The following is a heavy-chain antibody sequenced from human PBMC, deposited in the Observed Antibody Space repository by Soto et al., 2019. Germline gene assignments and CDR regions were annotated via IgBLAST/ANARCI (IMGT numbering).Heavy chain of an antibody. J-gene: IGHJ4*02. D-gene: IGHD2-15*01. CDR1: GGSFRGYY. CDR3: ARVEYTCNYRGLDY. V-gene: IGHV4-34*01. Sequence: QVQLQQWGTGLLKPSETLSLTCAVYGGSFRGYYWTWIRQPPGKGLEWIGEIDHSGSTNYNPSLKSRVTISVDTSKNQFSLKLASVTAADTAVYYCARVEYTCNYRGLDYWGQGTLVTVSS. CDR2: IDHSGST.